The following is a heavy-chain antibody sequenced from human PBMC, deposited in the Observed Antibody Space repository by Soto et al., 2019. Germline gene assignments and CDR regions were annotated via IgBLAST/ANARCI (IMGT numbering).Heavy chain of an antibody. V-gene: IGHV3-15*01. CDR2: IKSKTDGETT. CDR3: TTTRITTIRGVMVLDYFDY. D-gene: IGHD3-10*01. CDR1: GFTFSYAW. Sequence: EVQLVESGGGLVKPGGSLRLSCAASGFTFSYAWMSWVRQAPGKGLEWVGRIKSKTDGETTDYAAPVKDRFTISRDDSKNTLYLQMNSLKTEDTAVYYCTTTRITTIRGVMVLDYFDYWGQGTLVTVSS. J-gene: IGHJ4*02.